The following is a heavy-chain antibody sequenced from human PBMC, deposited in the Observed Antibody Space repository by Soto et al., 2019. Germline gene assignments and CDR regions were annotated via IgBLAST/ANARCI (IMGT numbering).Heavy chain of an antibody. D-gene: IGHD6-13*01. Sequence: GESLKISCQGTGYRFSSSWIGWVRQKPGKGLEWLGNVYPSDSDVRYSPAFEGQVTISADKSISTAYLQWSSLKASDTAMYYCASSPFRQQLPPFDYWGQGTLVTVSS. V-gene: IGHV5-51*01. CDR2: VYPSDSDV. CDR1: GYRFSSSW. CDR3: ASSPFRQQLPPFDY. J-gene: IGHJ4*02.